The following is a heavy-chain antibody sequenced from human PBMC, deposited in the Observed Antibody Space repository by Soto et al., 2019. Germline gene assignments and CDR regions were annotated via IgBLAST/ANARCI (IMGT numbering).Heavy chain of an antibody. J-gene: IGHJ4*02. CDR2: MSYSGST. D-gene: IGHD1-7*01. CDR1: GGSISSGNYY. Sequence: SETLSLTCTVSGGSISSGNYYWSWIRQPPGKGLEWIGFMSYSGSTSYNASLKSRVTISVDTSKSQFSLNLSFVTAADTAVYYCATMGTPATGLYYFDNWGQRTLVTVSS. CDR3: ATMGTPATGLYYFDN. V-gene: IGHV4-30-4*01.